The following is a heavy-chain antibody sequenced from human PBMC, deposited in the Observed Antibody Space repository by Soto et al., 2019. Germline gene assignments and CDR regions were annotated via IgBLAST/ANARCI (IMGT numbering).Heavy chain of an antibody. Sequence: SVKVSCKASGGTFSSYAISWVRQAPGQGLEWMGGIIPIFGTANYAQKFQGRVTITADESTSTAYMGLSSLRSEDTAVYYCASYLGYCTNGVCYTAAFDIWGQGTMVTVSS. CDR1: GGTFSSYA. CDR3: ASYLGYCTNGVCYTAAFDI. V-gene: IGHV1-69*13. D-gene: IGHD2-8*01. CDR2: IIPIFGTA. J-gene: IGHJ3*02.